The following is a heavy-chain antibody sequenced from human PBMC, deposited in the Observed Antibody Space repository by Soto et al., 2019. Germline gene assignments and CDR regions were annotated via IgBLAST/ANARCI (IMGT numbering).Heavy chain of an antibody. J-gene: IGHJ4*01. CDR3: AHGATSGYDYPVWLFDY. D-gene: IGHD5-12*01. CDR2: IYWDDDK. Sequence: QITLKESGPTLVKPTQTLTLTCTISGFSLSTSAVGVGWIRQPPGKAMEWLALIYWDDDKRYSPSLNRPLTLTSDSFKNLVVLTMTNIDPVDTATYYCAHGATSGYDYPVWLFDYWGHGTLVAFSS. CDR1: GFSLSTSAVG. V-gene: IGHV2-5*02.